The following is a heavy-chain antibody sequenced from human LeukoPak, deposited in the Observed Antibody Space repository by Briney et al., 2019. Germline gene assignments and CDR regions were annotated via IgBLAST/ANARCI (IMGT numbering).Heavy chain of an antibody. D-gene: IGHD2-15*01. CDR3: ARFFVAGWFFFDY. CDR2: IYYSGST. V-gene: IGHV4-39*01. Sequence: SETLSLTCTVSGGSISSSSYSWGWIRQPPGKGLEWIGSIYYSGSTYYNPSLKSRVTISVDTSKNQFSLKLSSVTAADTAVYYCARFFVAGWFFFDYWGQGTLVTVSS. J-gene: IGHJ4*02. CDR1: GGSISSSSYS.